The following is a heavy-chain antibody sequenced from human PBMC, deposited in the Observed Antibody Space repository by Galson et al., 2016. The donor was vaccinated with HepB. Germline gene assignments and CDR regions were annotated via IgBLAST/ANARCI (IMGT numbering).Heavy chain of an antibody. J-gene: IGHJ4*02. CDR1: GYNFTKYW. CDR3: ARQPSYNSGRARDY. CDR2: IAPSDSQT. V-gene: IGHV5-10-1*01. D-gene: IGHD1-20*01. Sequence: QSGAEVKKPGESLRISCQGSGYNFTKYWISWVRQMPGKGLEWMGRIAPSDSQTTYSPSFQGHVTISVDKSISTAYLHWGSLKASDSAMYFCARQPSYNSGRARDYWGQGTLVTVSA.